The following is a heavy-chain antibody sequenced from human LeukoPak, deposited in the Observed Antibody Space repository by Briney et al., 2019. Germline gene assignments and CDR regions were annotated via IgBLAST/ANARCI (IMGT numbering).Heavy chain of an antibody. J-gene: IGHJ4*02. Sequence: GSLRLSCAASGFTFSSYGMHWVRQAPGKGLEWVAVIWYDGSNKYYADSVKGRFTISRNNSKNTLYLQMNSLRAEDTAVYYCAKDRRSWSYYFDYWGQGTLVTVSS. CDR3: AKDRRSWSYYFDY. CDR2: IWYDGSNK. CDR1: GFTFSSYG. V-gene: IGHV3-33*06. D-gene: IGHD6-13*01.